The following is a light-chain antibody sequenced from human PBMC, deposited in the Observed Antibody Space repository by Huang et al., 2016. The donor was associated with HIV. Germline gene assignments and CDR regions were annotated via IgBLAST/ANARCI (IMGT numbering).Light chain of an antibody. CDR2: DAS. Sequence: DIQMTQSPSTRSASVGDRVTITCRASQSISSWVAWYQQTPGTAPKLLIYDASSLESGVPSRFSGSGSWTECTITISSLQPDNFAAYYCQQYNSYPYTFGQGTKLEIK. V-gene: IGKV1-5*01. CDR1: QSISSW. J-gene: IGKJ2*01. CDR3: QQYNSYPYT.